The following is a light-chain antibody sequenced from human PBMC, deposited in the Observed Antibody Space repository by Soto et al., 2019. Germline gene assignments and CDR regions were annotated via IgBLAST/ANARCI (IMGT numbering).Light chain of an antibody. Sequence: MTQSPTSLSVSLGESTNIFCKPNHSVLNRSNNKNYVAWFQQRPGQSPRRLLFEVSKRHSGVPDRFSGSGSGTDSTLKISRVEAEDVGVYHCMQGSHWPLTVGGATEV. J-gene: IGKJ4*01. V-gene: IGKV2-30*01. CDR3: MQGSHWPLT. CDR1: HSVLNRSNNKNY. CDR2: EVS.